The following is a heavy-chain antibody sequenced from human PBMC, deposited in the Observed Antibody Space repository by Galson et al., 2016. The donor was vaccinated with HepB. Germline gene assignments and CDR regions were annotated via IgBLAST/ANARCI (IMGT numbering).Heavy chain of an antibody. Sequence: SLRLSCAASGFTFKYHAMSWVRQAPGSGLEWVAVISDGGTAHYADSVKGRFTISRDNSKNTVYLQMDSLRAEDRAEDYCARGSGTWVGVPASKVYIDFWGQGTLVIVSS. CDR1: GFTFKYHA. V-gene: IGHV3-23*01. CDR3: ARGSGTWVGVPASKVYIDF. D-gene: IGHD2-2*01. J-gene: IGHJ4*02. CDR2: ISDGGTA.